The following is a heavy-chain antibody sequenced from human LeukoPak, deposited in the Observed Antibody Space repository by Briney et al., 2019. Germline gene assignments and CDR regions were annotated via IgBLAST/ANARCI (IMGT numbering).Heavy chain of an antibody. J-gene: IGHJ3*02. CDR2: THYSGST. CDR3: ASGYCGGACQLGGVDM. V-gene: IGHV4-59*01. D-gene: IGHD2-21*02. Sequence: SETLSLTCAVSGGSISSYYWSWLRQPPGKGLEYIGYTHYSGSTNYNPSLKSRVTISLDTSGNQFSLKLSSVTAADTAVYYCASGYCGGACQLGGVDMWGQGTMVTVSS. CDR1: GGSISSYY.